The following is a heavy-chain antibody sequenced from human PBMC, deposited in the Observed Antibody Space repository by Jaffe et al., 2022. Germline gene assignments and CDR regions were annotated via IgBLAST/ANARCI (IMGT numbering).Heavy chain of an antibody. Sequence: QVQLVQSGAEVKKPGASVKVSCKASGYTFTGYYMHWVRQAPGQGLEWMGRINPNSGGTNYAQKFQGRVTMTRDTSISTAYMELSRLRSDDTAVYYCAKTPLRGSVTTPFDYWGQGTLVTVSS. CDR1: GYTFTGYY. D-gene: IGHD4-17*01. CDR2: INPNSGGT. CDR3: AKTPLRGSVTTPFDY. V-gene: IGHV1-2*06. J-gene: IGHJ4*02.